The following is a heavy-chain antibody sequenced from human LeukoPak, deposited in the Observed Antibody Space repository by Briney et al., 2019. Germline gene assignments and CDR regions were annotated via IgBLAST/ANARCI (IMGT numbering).Heavy chain of an antibody. CDR2: MNPNSGNT. Sequence: ASVKVSCKASGYTFTSYDINRVRQATGQGLEWMGWMNPNSGNTGYAQKFQGRVTMTRNTSISTAYMELSSLRSEDTAVYYCATRGRYCSSTSCYWSWFDPWGQGTLVTVSS. CDR3: ATRGRYCSSTSCYWSWFDP. V-gene: IGHV1-8*01. J-gene: IGHJ5*02. CDR1: GYTFTSYD. D-gene: IGHD2-2*01.